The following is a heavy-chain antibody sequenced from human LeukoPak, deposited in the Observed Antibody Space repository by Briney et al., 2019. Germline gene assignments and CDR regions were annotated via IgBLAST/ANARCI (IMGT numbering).Heavy chain of an antibody. D-gene: IGHD3-22*01. CDR1: GFTFSSYW. CDR3: AKDYYDSSGYYYGMDV. CDR2: INSDGSST. J-gene: IGHJ6*02. V-gene: IGHV3-74*01. Sequence: GGSLRLSCAASGFTFSSYWMHWVRQAPGKGLVWVSRINSDGSSTSYADSVKGRFTISRDNAKNTLYLQMNSLRAEDTAVYYCAKDYYDSSGYYYGMDVWGQGTTVTVSS.